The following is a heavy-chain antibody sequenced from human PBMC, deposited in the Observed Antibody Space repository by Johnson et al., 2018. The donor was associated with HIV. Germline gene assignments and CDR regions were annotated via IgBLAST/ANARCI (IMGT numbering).Heavy chain of an antibody. V-gene: IGHV3-20*04. CDR1: RFTFEDHD. D-gene: IGHD3-10*01. J-gene: IGHJ3*02. CDR2: INWNGGST. Sequence: VQLVESGGGSVQPGGSLRLSCEASRFTFEDHDMSWVRQVPGKGLEWVSGINWNGGSTGYADSVKGRFIISSDTAKKSLYLQMNSLRAEDTAVYYGARHRRPSYYGSDSSRGSASDIWGQGTMVTVSS. CDR3: ARHRRPSYYGSDSSRGSASDI.